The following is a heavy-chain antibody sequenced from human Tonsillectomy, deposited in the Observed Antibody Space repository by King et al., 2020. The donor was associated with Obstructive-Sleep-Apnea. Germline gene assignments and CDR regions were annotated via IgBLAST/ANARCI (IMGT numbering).Heavy chain of an antibody. J-gene: IGHJ4*02. V-gene: IGHV3-15*01. CDR1: GFTFSDAW. CDR2: IKSKTDGGAT. D-gene: IGHD1-1*01. CDR3: TTDRSLGGTSAAN. Sequence: VQLVQSGGDLVKPGGSLRVSCAASGFTFSDAWMSWVRQAPGQGLEWVGRIKSKTDGGATDYAAPVKGSFTIPRDDSRSTLDLQMDSLKTEDTAVYFCTTDRSLGGTSAANWGQGTLVTVSS.